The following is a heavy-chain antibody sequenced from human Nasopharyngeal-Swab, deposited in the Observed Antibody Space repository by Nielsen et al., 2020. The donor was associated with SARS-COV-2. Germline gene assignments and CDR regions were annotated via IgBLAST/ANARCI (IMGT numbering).Heavy chain of an antibody. CDR3: ARSPSYYDFWSGYSFNYYYYYYMDV. CDR2: ISSSSSYI. CDR1: GFTFSSYS. D-gene: IGHD3-3*01. Sequence: GESLKISWAASGFTFSSYSMNWVLQAPAKGLEWVSSISSSSSYIYYADSVKGRFTISRDNAKNSLYLQMNSLRAEDTAVYYCARSPSYYDFWSGYSFNYYYYYYMDVWGKGTTVTVSS. J-gene: IGHJ6*03. V-gene: IGHV3-21*01.